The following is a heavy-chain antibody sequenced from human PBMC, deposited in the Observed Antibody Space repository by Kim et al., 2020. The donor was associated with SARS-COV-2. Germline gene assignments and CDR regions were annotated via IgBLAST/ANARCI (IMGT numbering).Heavy chain of an antibody. Sequence: SVKVSCKASGGTFSSYTISWVRQAPGQGLEWMGGIIPMFGTANYAQQFQGRVTITADESTSTAYMELGSLRSEDTAMYYCARAVQPYIVVVPAAISNWFDPWGQGTLVTVSS. CDR2: IIPMFGTA. J-gene: IGHJ5*02. CDR3: ARAVQPYIVVVPAAISNWFDP. V-gene: IGHV1-69*13. D-gene: IGHD2-2*01. CDR1: GGTFSSYT.